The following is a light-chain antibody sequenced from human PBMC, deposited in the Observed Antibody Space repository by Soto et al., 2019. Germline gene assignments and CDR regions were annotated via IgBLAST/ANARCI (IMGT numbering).Light chain of an antibody. J-gene: IGKJ3*01. V-gene: IGKV1-27*01. CDR2: AAS. CDR1: QAIRNN. CDR3: QKYYRVPFT. Sequence: DIQMTQSPLYLSASAGDKVTITCRASQAIRNNLAWYQQKPGKVPTLLIYAASTLQSGVSSRFSGSGSGTDFTLTISSLKTEDVSTYYCQKYYRVPFTFGPGTKVEIK.